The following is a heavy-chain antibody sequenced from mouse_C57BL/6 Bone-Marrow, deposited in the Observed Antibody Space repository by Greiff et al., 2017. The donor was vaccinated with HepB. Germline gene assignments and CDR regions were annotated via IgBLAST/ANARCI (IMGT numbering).Heavy chain of an antibody. D-gene: IGHD2-2*01. V-gene: IGHV1-61*01. Sequence: QVQLQQPGAELVRPGSSVKLSCKASGYTFTSYWMDWVKQRPGQGLEWIGNIYPSDSETHYNQKFKDKATLTVDKSSSTAYTQLSSLTSEDSAVYYCATIYYGYDVNFDYWGQGTTLTVSS. J-gene: IGHJ2*01. CDR3: ATIYYGYDVNFDY. CDR2: IYPSDSET. CDR1: GYTFTSYW.